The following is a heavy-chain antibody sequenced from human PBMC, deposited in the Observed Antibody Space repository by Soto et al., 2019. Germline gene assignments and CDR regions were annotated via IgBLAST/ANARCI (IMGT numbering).Heavy chain of an antibody. CDR3: ARDRGYCSSTSCFTYYYYGMDV. D-gene: IGHD2-2*02. J-gene: IGHJ6*02. V-gene: IGHV4-59*01. Sequence: SETLSLTCTVSGGSISSYYWSWIRQPPGKGLEWIGYIYYSGSTNYNPSLKSRVTISVDTSKNQFSLKLSSVTAADTAVYYCARDRGYCSSTSCFTYYYYGMDVWGQGTTVTVSS. CDR2: IYYSGST. CDR1: GGSISSYY.